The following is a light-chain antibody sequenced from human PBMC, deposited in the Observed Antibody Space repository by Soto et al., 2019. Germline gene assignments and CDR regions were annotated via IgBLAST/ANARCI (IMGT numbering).Light chain of an antibody. V-gene: IGKV1-9*01. CDR3: QQYAGWPRT. J-gene: IGKJ2*01. Sequence: DIQLTQSPSFLSASVGDRVTITCRASQGISSYLAWYQQKPGKAHNLLIHTASTLQSGVPSRFSGSGSGTDFALAISGLQSEDCAVYYCQQYAGWPRTFGQGTKLEIK. CDR1: QGISSY. CDR2: TAS.